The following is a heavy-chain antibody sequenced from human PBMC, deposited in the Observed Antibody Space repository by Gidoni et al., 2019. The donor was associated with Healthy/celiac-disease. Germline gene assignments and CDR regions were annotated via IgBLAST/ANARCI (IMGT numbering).Heavy chain of an antibody. V-gene: IGHV3-9*01. CDR3: AKDRYSSSSSQADY. J-gene: IGHJ4*02. CDR2: ISWNSGSI. CDR1: GFTFDDYA. Sequence: ASGFTFDDYAMHWVRQAPGKGLEWVSGISWNSGSIGYADSVKGRLTISRDNAKNSLYLQMNSLRAEDTALYYCAKDRYSSSSSQADYWGQGTLVTVSS. D-gene: IGHD6-6*01.